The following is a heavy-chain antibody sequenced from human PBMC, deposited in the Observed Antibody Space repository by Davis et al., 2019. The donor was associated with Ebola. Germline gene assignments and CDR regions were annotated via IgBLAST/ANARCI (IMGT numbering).Heavy chain of an antibody. V-gene: IGHV3-73*01. CDR1: GFTFSGSA. Sequence: GGSLRLSCAASGFTFSGSAMHWVRQASGKGLEWVGRIRSKANSYATAYAASVKGRFTISRDDSKNTAYLQMNSLKTEDTGVYYCTATVTTDYWGQGTLVTVSS. J-gene: IGHJ4*02. CDR3: TATVTTDY. D-gene: IGHD4-17*01. CDR2: IRSKANSYAT.